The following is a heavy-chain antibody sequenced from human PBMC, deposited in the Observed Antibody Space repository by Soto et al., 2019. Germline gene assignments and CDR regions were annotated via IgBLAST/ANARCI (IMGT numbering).Heavy chain of an antibody. V-gene: IGHV1-3*01. CDR2: INAGNGNT. Sequence: ASVKVSCKASGYTFTSYAMHWVRQAPGQRLEWMGWINAGNGNTKYSQKFKGRVTITRDTSASTAYMELSSLRSEDTAVYYCARVGSLGYCSSTSCYTFDYWGQGTLVTV. CDR3: ARVGSLGYCSSTSCYTFDY. J-gene: IGHJ4*02. D-gene: IGHD2-2*02. CDR1: GYTFTSYA.